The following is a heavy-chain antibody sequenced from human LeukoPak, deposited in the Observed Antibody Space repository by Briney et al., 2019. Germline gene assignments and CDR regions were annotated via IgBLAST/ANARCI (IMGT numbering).Heavy chain of an antibody. CDR3: AKGVRGYYLDY. V-gene: IGHV3-7*03. J-gene: IGHJ4*02. CDR1: GFIFSSSW. Sequence: GGSLRLSCAASGFIFSSSWMSWVRQTPGKGLEWVANIKYDGSQTSYVDSVKGRFTISRDNAKNSLYLQMNSLRAEDTAVYYCAKGVRGYYLDYWGQGTLVTVSS. D-gene: IGHD3-22*01. CDR2: IKYDGSQT.